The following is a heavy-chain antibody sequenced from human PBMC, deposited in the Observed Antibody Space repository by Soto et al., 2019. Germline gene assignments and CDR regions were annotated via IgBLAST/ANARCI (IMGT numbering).Heavy chain of an antibody. V-gene: IGHV2-5*02. CDR1: GFSLSTSGVG. J-gene: IGHJ4*02. D-gene: IGHD3-22*01. CDR3: ARGDSTGYYPY. Sequence: QITLKESGPTLVKPTQTLTLTCTLSGFSLSTSGVGVGWIRQPPGKALEWLALIYWDDAKRYSPSLKSRLTITKDTSKNPVVLKMTNMDPVDTATYYCARGDSTGYYPYWGQGTLVTVSS. CDR2: IYWDDAK.